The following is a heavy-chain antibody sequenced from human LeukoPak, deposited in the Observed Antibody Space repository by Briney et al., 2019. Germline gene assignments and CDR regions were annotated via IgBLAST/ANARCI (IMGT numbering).Heavy chain of an antibody. J-gene: IGHJ4*02. CDR3: ARLGAYCSSTSCFYFDY. CDR2: IYYSGST. D-gene: IGHD2-2*01. Sequence: PSETLSLTCTVSGGSISSSSYYWGWIRQPPGKGLEWIGSIYYSGSTYYNPSLKSRVTISVDTSKNQFSLKLSSVTAADTAVYYCARLGAYCSSTSCFYFDYWGQGTLVTVSS. CDR1: GGSISSSSYY. V-gene: IGHV4-39*01.